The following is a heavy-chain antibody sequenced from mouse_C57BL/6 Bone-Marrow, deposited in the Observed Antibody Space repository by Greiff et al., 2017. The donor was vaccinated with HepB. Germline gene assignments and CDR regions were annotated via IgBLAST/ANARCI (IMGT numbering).Heavy chain of an antibody. J-gene: IGHJ3*01. CDR3: ADSSGWSWFAY. D-gene: IGHD3-2*02. CDR1: EYEFPSHD. Sequence: DVMLVESGGGLVQPGESLKLSCESNEYEFPSHDMSWVRKTPEKRLELVAAINSDGGSTYYPDTMERRIIISRDNTKKTLYLQMSSLRSEDTALYYCADSSGWSWFAYWGQGTLVTVSA. V-gene: IGHV5-2*01. CDR2: INSDGGST.